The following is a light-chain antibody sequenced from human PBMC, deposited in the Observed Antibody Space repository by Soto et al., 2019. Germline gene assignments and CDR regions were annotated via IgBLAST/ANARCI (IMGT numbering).Light chain of an antibody. CDR3: QQSYSIPWT. CDR1: QTISGF. V-gene: IGKV1-39*01. CDR2: AAS. J-gene: IGKJ1*01. Sequence: DIQMTQSPSSLSASVGDRVTITCRASQTISGFLNWYLQKPGKAPELLIQAASKLQSGVPSRFTGSGSGTDFTLTISSLQPEDFATYFCQQSYSIPWTFGQGTTVEIK.